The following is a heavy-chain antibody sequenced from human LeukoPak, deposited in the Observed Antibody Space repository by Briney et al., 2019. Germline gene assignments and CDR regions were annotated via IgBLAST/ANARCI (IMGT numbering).Heavy chain of an antibody. D-gene: IGHD1-1*01. Sequence: SETLSLTCTVSGGSISSYYWSWIRQPPGKGLEWIGYIYYSGSTNYNPSLKSRVTISVDTSENQFSLKLSSVTAADTAVYYCARATGFYYFDYWGQGTLVTVSS. CDR1: GGSISSYY. J-gene: IGHJ4*02. V-gene: IGHV4-59*13. CDR3: ARATGFYYFDY. CDR2: IYYSGST.